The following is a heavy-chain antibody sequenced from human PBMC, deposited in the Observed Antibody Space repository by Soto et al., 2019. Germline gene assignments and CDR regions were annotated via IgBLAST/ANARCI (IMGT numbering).Heavy chain of an antibody. V-gene: IGHV1-18*04. CDR2: ISAYNGNT. CDR3: ARDLLVLRFLEWLPPGYYYYGMDV. J-gene: IGHJ6*02. D-gene: IGHD3-3*01. CDR1: GYTFTSYG. Sequence: ASVKVSCKASGYTFTSYGISWGRQAPGQGLEWMGWISAYNGNTNYAQKLQGRVTMTTDTSTSTAYMELRSLRSDDTAVYYCARDLLVLRFLEWLPPGYYYYGMDVWGQGTTVTVSS.